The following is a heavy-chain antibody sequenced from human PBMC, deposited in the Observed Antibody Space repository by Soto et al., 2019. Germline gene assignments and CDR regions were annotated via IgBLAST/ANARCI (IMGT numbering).Heavy chain of an antibody. CDR1: GFSISSGYF. J-gene: IGHJ5*02. CDR3: ARDSSGYYWFDP. V-gene: IGHV4-38-2*02. CDR2: IYHSGTT. D-gene: IGHD3-22*01. Sequence: SETLSLSCAVSGFSISSGYFWGWIRQPPGKGPEWLGSIYHSGTTYYNPSVKGRVTISVDTSKNQFSLKMSSVTAADTAVYYCARDSSGYYWFDPWGQGTLVTVSS.